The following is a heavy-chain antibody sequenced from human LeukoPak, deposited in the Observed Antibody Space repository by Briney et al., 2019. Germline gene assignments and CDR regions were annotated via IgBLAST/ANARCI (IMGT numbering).Heavy chain of an antibody. D-gene: IGHD2-15*01. CDR2: INHSGST. CDR1: GGPFSGYS. Sequence: SETLSLTCAVYGGPFSGYSWSWIRQPPGKGLEWIGEINHSGSTYYNPSLKSRVTILVDTSKKQFSLKVNSVTAADTAVYYCARAHSSGLRVTYWGQGILVTVSS. V-gene: IGHV4-34*01. J-gene: IGHJ4*02. CDR3: ARAHSSGLRVTY.